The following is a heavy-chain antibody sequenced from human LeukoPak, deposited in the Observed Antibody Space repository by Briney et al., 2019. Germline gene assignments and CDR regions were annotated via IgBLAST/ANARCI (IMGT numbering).Heavy chain of an antibody. CDR2: IYYSGST. V-gene: IGHV4-59*01. CDR3: ARETQHSSGWYDY. J-gene: IGHJ4*02. D-gene: IGHD6-19*01. Sequence: SETLSLTCTVSGGSISSYYWSWIRQPPGKGLKWIGYIYYSGSTNYNPSLKSRVTISVDTSKNQFSLKLSSVTAADTAVYYCARETQHSSGWYDYWGQGTLVTVSS. CDR1: GGSISSYY.